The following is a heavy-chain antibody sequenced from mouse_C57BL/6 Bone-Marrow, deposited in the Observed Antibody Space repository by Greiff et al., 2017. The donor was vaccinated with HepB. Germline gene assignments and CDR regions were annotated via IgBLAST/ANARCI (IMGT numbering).Heavy chain of an antibody. CDR2: ISYSGST. D-gene: IGHD1-1*02. V-gene: IGHV3-1*01. CDR3: ARAGGGKPFDY. CDR1: GYSITSGYD. Sequence: EVQGVESGPGMVKPSQSLSLTCTVTGYSITSGYDWHWIRHFPGNKLEWMGYISYSGSTNYNPSLKSRISITHDTSKNHFFLKLNSVTTEDTATYYCARAGGGKPFDYWGQGTTLTVSS. J-gene: IGHJ2*01.